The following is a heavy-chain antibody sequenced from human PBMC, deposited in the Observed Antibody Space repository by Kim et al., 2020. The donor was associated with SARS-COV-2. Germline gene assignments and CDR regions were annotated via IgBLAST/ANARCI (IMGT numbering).Heavy chain of an antibody. Sequence: SETLSLTCAVYGGSFSGYYWSWIRQPPGKGLEWIGEINHSGSTSYNPSLKSRVTISVDTSKNQFSLNLGSVTAADTAVYYCATSGPTFDYWGQGTLVTVSS. CDR3: ATSGPTFDY. CDR1: GGSFSGYY. J-gene: IGHJ4*02. D-gene: IGHD3-10*01. V-gene: IGHV4-34*01. CDR2: INHSGST.